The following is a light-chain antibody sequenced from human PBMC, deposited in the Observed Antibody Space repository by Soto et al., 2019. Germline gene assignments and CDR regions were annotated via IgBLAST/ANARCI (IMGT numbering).Light chain of an antibody. CDR2: AAS. V-gene: IGKV3-20*01. Sequence: EIVLTQSPGTLSLSPGERATLSSRASQRVSNSLVAWYQQKPGQAPRPLISAASSRATGIPDRFSGSGSGTDFTLTISSLEPEDFAVYYCQTYGDSLFTFGPGTKVETK. CDR1: QRVSNSL. J-gene: IGKJ3*01. CDR3: QTYGDSLFT.